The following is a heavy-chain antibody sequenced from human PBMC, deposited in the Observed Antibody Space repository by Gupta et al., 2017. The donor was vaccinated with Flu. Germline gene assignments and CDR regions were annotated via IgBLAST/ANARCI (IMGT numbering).Heavy chain of an antibody. J-gene: IGHJ4*02. Sequence: QRQLVQSGPEVKKPGTSVKVSCKASEFTFTTSTVQWVRQARGRRLEWIGWIAVGSGNTHYAQKFQERVTITRDVSTRTAYMELNSLISEDTAVYYCAADLSLRYFDSLPRIFDDWGQGTLVTVSS. CDR3: AADLSLRYFDSLPRIFDD. V-gene: IGHV1-58*01. CDR1: EFTFTTST. CDR2: IAVGSGNT. D-gene: IGHD3-9*01.